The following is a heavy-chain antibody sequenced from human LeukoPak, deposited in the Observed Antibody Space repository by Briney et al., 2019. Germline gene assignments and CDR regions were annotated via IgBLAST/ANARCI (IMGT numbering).Heavy chain of an antibody. D-gene: IGHD2-8*01. J-gene: IGHJ4*02. Sequence: ASVKVSCKASGYTFTSYGISWVRQAPGQGLEWMGWISAYNGNTNYAQKLQGRVTMTTDTSTSTAYTELRSLRSDDTAVYYCARVPENIVLMVYAIGYFDYWGQGTLVTVSS. V-gene: IGHV1-18*01. CDR2: ISAYNGNT. CDR1: GYTFTSYG. CDR3: ARVPENIVLMVYAIGYFDY.